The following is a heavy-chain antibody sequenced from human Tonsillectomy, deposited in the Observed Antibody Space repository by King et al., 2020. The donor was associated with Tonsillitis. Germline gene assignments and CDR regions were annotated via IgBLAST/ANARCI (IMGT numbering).Heavy chain of an antibody. J-gene: IGHJ3*02. CDR2: LFHRWST. V-gene: IGHV4-30-2*01. D-gene: IGHD3-3*02. CDR3: ARGVGRISAFDI. CDR1: GGSISSGGYS. Sequence: QLQESGSGLVKPSQTLSLTCAVSGGSISSGGYSWSWIRQPPGKGLEWIGYLFHRWSTYYNPSLKSRVTISVDRSKNQFSLKLSSVTAADTAVYYCARGVGRISAFDIWGQGTMVTVSS.